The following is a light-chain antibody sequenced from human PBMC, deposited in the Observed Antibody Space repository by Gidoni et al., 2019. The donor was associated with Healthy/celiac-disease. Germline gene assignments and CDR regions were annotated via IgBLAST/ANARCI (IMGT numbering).Light chain of an antibody. V-gene: IGLV3-21*02. CDR2: DDS. J-gene: IGLJ3*02. CDR3: QVWDSSSDHWV. Sequence: SYGLTQPPSVAVAPGQTARITCGGNNIGSKSVHWYQQKPGQAPVLVVYDDSDRPSGLPERFSGSNSGTTATLTISRVEAGDEADYYCQVWDSSSDHWVFGGGTKLTVL. CDR1: NIGSKS.